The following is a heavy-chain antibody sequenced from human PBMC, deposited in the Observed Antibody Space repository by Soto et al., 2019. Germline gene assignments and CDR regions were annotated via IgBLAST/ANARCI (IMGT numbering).Heavy chain of an antibody. J-gene: IGHJ5*02. CDR1: GYTFTSYG. CDR3: GRDYGFGELFDP. CDR2: ISAYNGNT. Sequence: QVQLVQSGAEVKKPGASVKVSCKASGYTFTSYGISWVRQAPGQGLEWMGWISAYNGNTNYAQKLQGRVTMTTDTSTNPGYMGLRSLRSDDTAVDYCGRDYGFGELFDPLGQGTLVNVPS. D-gene: IGHD3-10*01. V-gene: IGHV1-18*01.